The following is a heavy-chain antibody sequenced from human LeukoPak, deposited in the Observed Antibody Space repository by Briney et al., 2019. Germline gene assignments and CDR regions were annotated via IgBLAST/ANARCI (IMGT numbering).Heavy chain of an antibody. J-gene: IGHJ4*02. D-gene: IGHD2-8*02. Sequence: GGPLRLSCAASGFTVSSTYITWVRQTPQKGLEWVSVIYSDFTKYYADSVKGRFTISRDDSKNTVYLQMDSLRVEDTAMYYCARILTQTGGWKPFDYWGQGALVTVSS. CDR2: IYSDFTK. CDR1: GFTVSSTY. CDR3: ARILTQTGGWKPFDY. V-gene: IGHV3-53*01.